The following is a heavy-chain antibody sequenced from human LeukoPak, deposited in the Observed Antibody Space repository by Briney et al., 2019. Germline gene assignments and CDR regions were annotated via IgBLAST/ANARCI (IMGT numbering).Heavy chain of an antibody. Sequence: ASVKVSCRASGGTFNIYAISGVRQAPGQGREWMGGIIHIFGTANNAKKSQGRVTITADKSTSKAYMELSSLRSEDTAVYYCASGGGWRAAAGKNNWFDRWGQGTLVTVSS. CDR3: ASGGGWRAAAGKNNWFDR. D-gene: IGHD6-13*01. CDR1: GGTFNIYA. V-gene: IGHV1-69*06. CDR2: IIHIFGTA. J-gene: IGHJ5*02.